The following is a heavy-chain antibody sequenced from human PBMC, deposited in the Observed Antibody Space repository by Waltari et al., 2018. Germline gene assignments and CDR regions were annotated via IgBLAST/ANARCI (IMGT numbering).Heavy chain of an antibody. Sequence: EVQLVESGGGLVQPGGAMRLSCEASGFMFSGYKMNWVRQIPGKGLQNVSYISNSGGTTYYADSVKGRFTISRDNARKSLFLKMNSLRVEDTAIYYCARDLRGNSDYWGQGTLVTVSS. CDR1: GFMFSGYK. D-gene: IGHD1-1*01. CDR2: ISNSGGTT. V-gene: IGHV3-48*03. J-gene: IGHJ4*02. CDR3: ARDLRGNSDY.